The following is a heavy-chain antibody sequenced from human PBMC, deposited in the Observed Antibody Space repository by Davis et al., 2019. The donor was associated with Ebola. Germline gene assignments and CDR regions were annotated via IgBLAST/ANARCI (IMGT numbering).Heavy chain of an antibody. V-gene: IGHV4-59*08. Sequence: MPSETLSLTCTVPGGSISSYYWSWIRQPPGKGLEWTGYIYYSGSTNYNPSLKSRVTISVDTSKNQFSLKLSSVTAADTAVYYCARLGYYYYDSSGYYSQFHFDYWGQGTLVTVSS. CDR1: GGSISSYY. CDR2: IYYSGST. D-gene: IGHD3-22*01. J-gene: IGHJ4*02. CDR3: ARLGYYYYDSSGYYSQFHFDY.